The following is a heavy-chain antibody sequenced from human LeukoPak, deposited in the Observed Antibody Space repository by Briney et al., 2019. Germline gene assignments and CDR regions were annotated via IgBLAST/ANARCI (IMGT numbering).Heavy chain of an antibody. V-gene: IGHV3-23*01. CDR2: SAGSGGST. Sequence: PGGSLRLSCAASGFTFPRHAMSWVRQAPGKGLEWVASSAGSGGSTHYADSMKGRFTISRDNSQITVFLHMNSLRADDTAVYYCAQEHFDTSGYYSRFDNWGQGILVTVSS. D-gene: IGHD3-22*01. CDR3: AQEHFDTSGYYSRFDN. J-gene: IGHJ4*02. CDR1: GFTFPRHA.